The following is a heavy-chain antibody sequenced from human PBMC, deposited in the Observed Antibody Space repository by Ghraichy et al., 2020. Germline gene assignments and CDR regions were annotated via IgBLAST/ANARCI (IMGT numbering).Heavy chain of an antibody. CDR2: IYYSGST. D-gene: IGHD2-2*01. J-gene: IGHJ4*02. CDR1: DGSISSSSYY. Sequence: SETLSLTCIVSDGSISSSSYYWGWIRQPPGKGLEWIGSIYYSGSTYYNPSLETRVTISVDSSKNQFSLKLRSVTAADTAVYYCARPANRCSSSSGYFKNWVQGTLVTVSS. V-gene: IGHV4-39*01. CDR3: ARPANRCSSSSGYFKN.